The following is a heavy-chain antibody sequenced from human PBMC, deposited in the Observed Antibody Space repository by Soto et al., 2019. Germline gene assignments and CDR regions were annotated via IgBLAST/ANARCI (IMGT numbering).Heavy chain of an antibody. D-gene: IGHD3-3*01. V-gene: IGHV3-30*03. CDR1: GFNFASHG. Sequence: QLVQSGGGVVQPGRSLTLSCEGSGFNFASHGMHWVRQAPGKGLEWVAVISYDGSNKYYGDSVKGRFTISRDNSKNAVYLQVNSLRPEDTALYYCASDRTPILAEVSWLEFWGQGTLVTVSS. J-gene: IGHJ4*02. CDR3: ASDRTPILAEVSWLEF. CDR2: ISYDGSNK.